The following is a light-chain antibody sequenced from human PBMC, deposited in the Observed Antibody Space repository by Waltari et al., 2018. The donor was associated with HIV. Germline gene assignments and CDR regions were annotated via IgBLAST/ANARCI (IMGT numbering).Light chain of an antibody. CDR3: QSYDSSLSSYV. CDR2: AAT. V-gene: IGLV1-40*01. Sequence: QSVLTQPPSVSGAPGQRVTIPCTGRSSNIGAGFDVHWYQQLPGIAPKLLIYAATNRHSGVPDRFSGSKSGTSASLAITGLQAEDEADYYCQSYDSSLSSYVFASGTRVTVL. J-gene: IGLJ1*01. CDR1: SSNIGAGFD.